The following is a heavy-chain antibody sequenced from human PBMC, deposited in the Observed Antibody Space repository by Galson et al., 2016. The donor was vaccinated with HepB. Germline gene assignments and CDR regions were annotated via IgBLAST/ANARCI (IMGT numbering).Heavy chain of an antibody. CDR1: GFTFSSYS. J-gene: IGHJ4*02. D-gene: IGHD2-15*01. CDR2: ISSGSTYI. V-gene: IGHV3-21*01. Sequence: SLRLSCAASGFTFSSYSMNWVRQAPGKGLEWVSSISSGSTYIFYADSVKGRFTISRDNAKNSLYLQMNSLRAEDTAVYYCARQVGLQGYSYWGQGTLVTVSS. CDR3: ARQVGLQGYSY.